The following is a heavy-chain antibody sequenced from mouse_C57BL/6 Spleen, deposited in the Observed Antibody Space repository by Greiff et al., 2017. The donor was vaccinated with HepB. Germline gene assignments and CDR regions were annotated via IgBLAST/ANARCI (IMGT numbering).Heavy chain of an antibody. Sequence: EVKLVESGGGLVKPGGSLKLSCASSGFTFSSYAMSWVRQTPEKRLEWVATISDGGSYTYYPDNVKGRFTISRDNAKNNLYLQMSHLKSEDTAMYYCARDGGTTFYAMDYWGQGTSVTVSS. CDR3: ARDGGTTFYAMDY. V-gene: IGHV5-4*01. J-gene: IGHJ4*01. CDR1: GFTFSSYA. CDR2: ISDGGSYT. D-gene: IGHD5-5*01.